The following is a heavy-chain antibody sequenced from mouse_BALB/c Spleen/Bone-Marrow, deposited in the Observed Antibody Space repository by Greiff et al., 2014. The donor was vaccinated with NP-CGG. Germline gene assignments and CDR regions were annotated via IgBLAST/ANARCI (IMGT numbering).Heavy chain of an antibody. CDR2: INPSNGGT. CDR1: GYTFTSFY. Sequence: QVQLKGSGAELVKPGASVKLSCKASGYTFTSFYLWWGKQRPGQGLEWIGEINPSNGGTNFNEKFKSKATLTVDKSSSTAYMSLSSLTSEDSAVYYCTRSRRAMDHWGQGTSVTVSS. CDR3: TRSRRAMDH. J-gene: IGHJ4*01. V-gene: IGHV1S81*02. D-gene: IGHD2-12*01.